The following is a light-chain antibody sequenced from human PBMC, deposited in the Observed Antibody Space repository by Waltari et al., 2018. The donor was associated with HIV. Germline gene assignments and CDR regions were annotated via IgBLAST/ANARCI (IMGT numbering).Light chain of an antibody. CDR3: SSYTSSSRV. J-gene: IGLJ3*02. CDR2: EVS. CDR1: SSNVGGYTY. V-gene: IGLV2-14*01. Sequence: QPALPHPASVSGSPGQSLPISSPGTSSNVGGYTYVPWYQQHPGKAPKLMIYEVSNRPSGVSNRFSGSKSGNTASLTISGLQAEDEADYYCSSYTSSSRVFGGGTKLTVL.